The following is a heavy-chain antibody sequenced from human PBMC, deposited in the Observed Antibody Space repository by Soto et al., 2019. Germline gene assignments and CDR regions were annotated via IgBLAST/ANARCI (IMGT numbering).Heavy chain of an antibody. CDR2: INGGDGNT. V-gene: IGHV1-3*01. Sequence: QVQLVQSGAEVKKPGASVKVSCKASGYTFTSYAMHWVRQAPGQSLEWMGWINGGDGNTKYSQKFKDRVTITRDTSASTAYMEWSSRKPEDAAAYYCATGPRREYWGQGSLVTVSS. CDR1: GYTFTSYA. CDR3: ATGPRREY. J-gene: IGHJ4*02.